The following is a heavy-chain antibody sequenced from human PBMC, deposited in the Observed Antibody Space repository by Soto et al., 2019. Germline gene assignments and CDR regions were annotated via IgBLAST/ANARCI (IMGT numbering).Heavy chain of an antibody. D-gene: IGHD3-3*01. J-gene: IGHJ6*02. CDR3: ARGPTIFGVIIVAEYYYGMDV. Sequence: GGSLRLSCVASGFIFSTSAMSWVRQAPGKGRQWVSATSASGHSPYYADSVNGRFTISRDNSKNTLYLEMNSLRADDTAVYYCARGPTIFGVIIVAEYYYGMDVWGQGTTVTVSS. CDR2: TSASGHSP. CDR1: GFIFSTSA. V-gene: IGHV3-23*01.